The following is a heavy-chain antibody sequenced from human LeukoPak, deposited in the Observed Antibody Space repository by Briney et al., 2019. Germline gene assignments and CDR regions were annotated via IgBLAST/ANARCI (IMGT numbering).Heavy chain of an antibody. D-gene: IGHD3-10*01. J-gene: IGHJ4*02. Sequence: GGSLRLSCAASGFTFSTYWMHWVRQAPGKGLVWVSRIKSDGSDTTYADFVKGRFTVYRDNAKNTLYLQMSSLRAEDTAMYFCSRGGGRGSIGGDCWGQGTLVTVSS. CDR2: IKSDGSDT. V-gene: IGHV3-74*03. CDR3: SRGGGRGSIGGDC. CDR1: GFTFSTYW.